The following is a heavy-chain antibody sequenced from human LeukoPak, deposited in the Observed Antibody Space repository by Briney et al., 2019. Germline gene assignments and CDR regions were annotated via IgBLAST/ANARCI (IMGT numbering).Heavy chain of an antibody. V-gene: IGHV3-11*01. CDR2: ITSSGSSM. CDR1: GFSFSDYS. J-gene: IGHJ4*02. Sequence: GGSLRLSCAASGFSFSDYSMTWIRQAPGKGLEWISYITSSGSSMYYADSVKGRFTISRDNAESSLYLEMYSLRADDAAVYYCARGRLSNSWPYEYWGQGTLVTASS. D-gene: IGHD6-13*01. CDR3: ARGRLSNSWPYEY.